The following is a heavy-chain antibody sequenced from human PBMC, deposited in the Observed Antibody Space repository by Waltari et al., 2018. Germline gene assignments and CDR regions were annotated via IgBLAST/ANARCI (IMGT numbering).Heavy chain of an antibody. J-gene: IGHJ3*02. CDR3: ATPLKYYYDSSGHSDAFDI. D-gene: IGHD3-22*01. CDR2: ISSSSSYI. Sequence: EVQLVESGGGLVKPGGSLRLSCAASGFTFSSYSMNWVRQAPGKGLEWVSSISSSSSYIYYADSVKGRFTISRDNAKNSLYLQMNSLRAEDTAVYYCATPLKYYYDSSGHSDAFDIWGQGTMVTVSS. CDR1: GFTFSSYS. V-gene: IGHV3-21*01.